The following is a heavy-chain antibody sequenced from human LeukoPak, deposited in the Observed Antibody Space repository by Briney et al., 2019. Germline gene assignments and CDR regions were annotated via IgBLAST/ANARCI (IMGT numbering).Heavy chain of an antibody. V-gene: IGHV3-30*18. Sequence: GGSLRLSCAASGFTFSSYSMNWVRQAPGKGLEWVAVISYDGSNKYYADSVKGRFTISRDNSKNTLYLQMNSLRAEDTAVYYCAKDLDYYDSSGYYDYWGQGTLVTVSS. D-gene: IGHD3-22*01. J-gene: IGHJ4*02. CDR3: AKDLDYYDSSGYYDY. CDR2: ISYDGSNK. CDR1: GFTFSSYS.